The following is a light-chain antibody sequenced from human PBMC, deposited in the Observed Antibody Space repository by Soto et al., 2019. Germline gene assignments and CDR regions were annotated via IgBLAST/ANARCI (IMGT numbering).Light chain of an antibody. CDR1: QSISSY. Sequence: TPMTQSPSSLSASVGDSVPITCRASQSISSYLNWYQQKPGKAPKLLIYAASSLQSGIPSRFSGSGSGTEFTLTISSLQPDDFATYYCQQYNTFYPTFGQGTKVDIK. V-gene: IGKV1-39*01. CDR2: AAS. CDR3: QQYNTFYPT. J-gene: IGKJ2*01.